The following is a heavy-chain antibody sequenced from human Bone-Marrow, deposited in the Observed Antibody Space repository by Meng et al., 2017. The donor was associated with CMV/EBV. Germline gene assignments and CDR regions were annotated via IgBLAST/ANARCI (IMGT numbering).Heavy chain of an antibody. Sequence: SLKISCAASGFTFSRFGMHWVRQAPGKGLEWVSGISWNSGSIGYADSVKGRFTISRDNAKNSLYLQMNSLRAEDTALYYCAKDTDSGSYGEGAFDIWSQGTMVTVSS. CDR3: AKDTDSGSYGEGAFDI. J-gene: IGHJ3*02. D-gene: IGHD1-26*01. V-gene: IGHV3-9*01. CDR1: GFTFSRFG. CDR2: ISWNSGSI.